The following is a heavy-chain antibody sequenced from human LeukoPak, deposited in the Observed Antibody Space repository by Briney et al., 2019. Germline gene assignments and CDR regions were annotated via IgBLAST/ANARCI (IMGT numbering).Heavy chain of an antibody. V-gene: IGHV4-59*01. CDR1: GVSFSGYY. Sequence: SETLSLTCAVYGVSFSGYYWSWIRQPPGKGLEWIGYIYYSGSTNYNPSLKSRVTISVDTSKNQFSLKLSSVTAADTAVYYCARETSQKGAHYMDVWGKGTTVTISS. CDR3: ARETSQKGAHYMDV. D-gene: IGHD3-16*01. CDR2: IYYSGST. J-gene: IGHJ6*03.